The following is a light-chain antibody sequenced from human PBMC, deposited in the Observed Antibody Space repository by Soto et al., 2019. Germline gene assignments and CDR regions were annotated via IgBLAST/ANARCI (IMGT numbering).Light chain of an antibody. CDR2: EVS. V-gene: IGLV2-14*01. Sequence: QSALTQPASVSGSPGQSITISCTGTSSDVGGYNYVSWYQQHPGKAPKLMIYEVSNRPSGVSNRFSGSKSGNTASLTISGLQAEEAADYYCSSYTSSSTLEVFGGGTKLTVL. J-gene: IGLJ2*01. CDR3: SSYTSSSTLEV. CDR1: SSDVGGYNY.